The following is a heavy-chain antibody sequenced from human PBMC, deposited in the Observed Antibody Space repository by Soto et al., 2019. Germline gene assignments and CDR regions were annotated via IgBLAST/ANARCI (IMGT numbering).Heavy chain of an antibody. CDR3: AREYSSGWHNWFDP. J-gene: IGHJ5*02. V-gene: IGHV4-59*01. Sequence: ETLSLTCTVSGGSISGYYWSWIRQPPGKGLEWIGYIYYSGSTNYNPSLKSRVTISVDTSKNQFSLKLRSVTAADTAVYYCAREYSSGWHNWFDPWGQGTLVTVSS. CDR1: GGSISGYY. CDR2: IYYSGST. D-gene: IGHD6-19*01.